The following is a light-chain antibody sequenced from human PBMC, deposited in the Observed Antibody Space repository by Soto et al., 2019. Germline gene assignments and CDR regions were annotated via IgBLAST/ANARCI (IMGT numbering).Light chain of an antibody. Sequence: AIRMTQSPASLSASTGDRVTITCRASQGISSYLAWYQQKPGKAPKLLIYAASSLQSGVPSRFSGSGSGTGFTLTISSLQPDDFATYYCQHYNSYSEAFGQGTKVDIK. V-gene: IGKV1-8*01. CDR3: QHYNSYSEA. CDR1: QGISSY. J-gene: IGKJ1*01. CDR2: AAS.